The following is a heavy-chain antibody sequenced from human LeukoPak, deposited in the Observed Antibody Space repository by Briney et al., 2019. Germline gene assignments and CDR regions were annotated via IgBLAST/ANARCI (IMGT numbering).Heavy chain of an antibody. Sequence: SETLSLTCTVSGGSISSSSYYWGWIRQPPGKGLEWIGSIYYSGSTYYNPSLKSRVTISVDTSKNQFSLKLSSVTAADTAVYYCARHRLRYSSSWYYYYYMDAWGKGTTVTVSS. CDR3: ARHRLRYSSSWYYYYYMDA. V-gene: IGHV4-39*01. D-gene: IGHD6-13*01. J-gene: IGHJ6*03. CDR2: IYYSGST. CDR1: GGSISSSSYY.